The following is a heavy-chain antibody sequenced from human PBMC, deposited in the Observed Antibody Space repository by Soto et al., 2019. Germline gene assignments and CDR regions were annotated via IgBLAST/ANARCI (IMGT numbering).Heavy chain of an antibody. D-gene: IGHD2-2*01. CDR3: ARARRIVVPAAIGGYYFDY. CDR1: GYTFTSYA. Sequence: QVQLVQSGAEVKKPGASVKVSCKASGYTFTSYAMHWVRQAPGQRLEWMGWINAGNGNTKYSQKFQGRVTITRDTSASTAYMGLSSLRSEDTAVYYCARARRIVVPAAIGGYYFDYWGQGTLVTVSS. J-gene: IGHJ4*02. CDR2: INAGNGNT. V-gene: IGHV1-3*01.